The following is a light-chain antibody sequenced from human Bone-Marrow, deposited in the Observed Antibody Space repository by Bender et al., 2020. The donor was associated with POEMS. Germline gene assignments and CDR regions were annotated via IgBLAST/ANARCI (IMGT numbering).Light chain of an antibody. CDR2: EDD. J-gene: IGLJ2*01. Sequence: SYELTQPPSVSVSPGQTARITCSGDVLPKKYAFWCQQKPGQAPVLVIYEDDKRPSGIPERISGSSSGTMATLTITGAQVEDEADYFCSSYTGNNNHLIFGGGTMLSVV. V-gene: IGLV3-10*01. CDR1: VLPKKY. CDR3: SSYTGNNNHLI.